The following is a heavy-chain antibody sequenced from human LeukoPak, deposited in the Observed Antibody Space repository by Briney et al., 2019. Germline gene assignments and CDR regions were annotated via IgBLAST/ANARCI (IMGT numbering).Heavy chain of an antibody. Sequence: GSLRLSCAASGFTFSSYAMSWVRQAPGEGLEWVSAISGSGGSTYYADSVKGRFTISRDNSKNTLYLQMNSLRAEDTAVYYCASVPVGATNYYYYGMDVWGQGTTVTVSS. CDR2: ISGSGGST. J-gene: IGHJ6*02. D-gene: IGHD1-26*01. CDR3: ASVPVGATNYYYYGMDV. CDR1: GFTFSSYA. V-gene: IGHV3-23*01.